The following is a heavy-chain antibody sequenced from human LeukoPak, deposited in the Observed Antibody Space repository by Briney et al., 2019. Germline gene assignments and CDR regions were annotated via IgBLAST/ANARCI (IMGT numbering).Heavy chain of an antibody. J-gene: IGHJ4*02. CDR1: GYSINSGFY. V-gene: IGHV4-38-2*02. CDR2: IYHSGST. Sequence: SETLSLTCTVSGYSINSGFYWGWIRQPPGKGLEWIGSIYHSGSTHYKSSLKSRVTISVDTSKNQFSLKLNSVTAADTAVYFCGRLDDYDYSAWWGQGILVTVSS. CDR3: GRLDDYDYSAW. D-gene: IGHD3-22*01.